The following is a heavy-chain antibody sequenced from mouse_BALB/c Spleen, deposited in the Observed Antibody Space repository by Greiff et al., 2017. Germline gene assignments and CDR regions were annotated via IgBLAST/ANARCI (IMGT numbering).Heavy chain of an antibody. J-gene: IGHJ2*01. CDR1: GYTFTSYY. CDR3: TRGNYRGYFDY. Sequence: QVHVKQSGAELVKPGASVKLSCKASGYTFTSYYMYWVKQRPGQGLEWIGEINPSNGGTNFNEKFKSKATLTVDKSSSTAYMQLSSLTSEDSAVYYCTRGNYRGYFDYWGQGTTLTVSS. V-gene: IGHV1S81*02. CDR2: INPSNGGT. D-gene: IGHD2-1*01.